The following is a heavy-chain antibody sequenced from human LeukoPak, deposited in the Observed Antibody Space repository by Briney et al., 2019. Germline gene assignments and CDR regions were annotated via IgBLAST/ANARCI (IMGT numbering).Heavy chain of an antibody. J-gene: IGHJ5*02. CDR1: GFTVSSNY. D-gene: IGHD3-22*01. V-gene: IGHV3-53*01. Sequence: PGGSLRLSCAASGFTVSSNYMSWVRQAPGKGLEWVSVIYSGGSTYYADSVKGRFTISRVNSKNTLYLQMNSLRAEDTAVYYCARDRRVTMIARVSNWFDPWGQGTLVTVSS. CDR2: IYSGGST. CDR3: ARDRRVTMIARVSNWFDP.